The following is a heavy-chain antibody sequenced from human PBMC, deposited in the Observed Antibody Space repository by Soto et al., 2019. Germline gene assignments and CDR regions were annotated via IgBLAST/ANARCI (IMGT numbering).Heavy chain of an antibody. V-gene: IGHV3-21*01. D-gene: IGHD3-22*01. Sequence: EVQLVESGGGLVKPGGSLRLSCAASGFTFSSYSMNWVRQAPGKGLEWVSSISSSSSYIYYADSVKGRFTISRDNAKNSLYLQMNSLRAEDTAVYYCASHPRDSSAYWYYSDYWGQGTLVTVSS. CDR1: GFTFSSYS. J-gene: IGHJ4*02. CDR2: ISSSSSYI. CDR3: ASHPRDSSAYWYYSDY.